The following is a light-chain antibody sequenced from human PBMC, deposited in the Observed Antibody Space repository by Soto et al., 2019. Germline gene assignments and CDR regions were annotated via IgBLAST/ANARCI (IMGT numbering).Light chain of an antibody. CDR3: AAWDDNLSGWV. J-gene: IGLJ3*02. CDR1: SSNIGSNY. Sequence: QSVLTQPPSASGTPGQRVTISCSGSSSNIGSNYVYWYQQLPGTAPKLLIYRNNQRPSGGSDRFSGSKSGTSASLAISGLRSEDEVDYYCAAWDDNLSGWVFGGGTQLTVL. CDR2: RNN. V-gene: IGLV1-47*01.